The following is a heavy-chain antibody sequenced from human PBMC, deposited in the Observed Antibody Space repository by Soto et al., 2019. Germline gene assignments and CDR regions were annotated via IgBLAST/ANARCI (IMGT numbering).Heavy chain of an antibody. CDR3: ARAEITMVRGGGDFDH. V-gene: IGHV1-2*04. J-gene: IGHJ4*02. CDR1: GYTFTGYY. CDR2: FNPNSGGT. D-gene: IGHD3-10*01. Sequence: QVQLVQSGAEVKKPGASVKVSCKASGYTFTGYYMHWVRQAPGQGLEWLGWFNPNSGGTNYAQKFQGWVTMTRDTSISTAYMELSRLRSDDTAVYYCARAEITMVRGGGDFDHWGQGTLVTVSS.